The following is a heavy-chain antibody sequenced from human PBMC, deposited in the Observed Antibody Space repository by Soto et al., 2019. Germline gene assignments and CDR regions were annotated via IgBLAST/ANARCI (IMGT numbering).Heavy chain of an antibody. CDR3: AKDMEWGGMTTIHYFDS. J-gene: IGHJ4*02. CDR2: ISSNSDTI. V-gene: IGHV3-9*02. D-gene: IGHD3-3*01. CDR1: GFTADDYA. Sequence: EVQLVESGGGLVQPGRSLRLSCVASGFTADDYALHWVRQAPGKGLEWVSGISSNSDTIHYADFVKGRFTISRDNAKNSLFRQMNSLRPEDTAVYYCAKDMEWGGMTTIHYFDSWGQGTLVTVSS.